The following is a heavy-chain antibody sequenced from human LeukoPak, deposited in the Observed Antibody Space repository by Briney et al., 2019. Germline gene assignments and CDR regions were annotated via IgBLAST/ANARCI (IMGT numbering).Heavy chain of an antibody. J-gene: IGHJ4*02. D-gene: IGHD2-15*01. CDR1: GGSFSGYY. Sequence: SETLSLTCAVYGGSFSGYYWSWIRQPPGKGLEWIGEINHSGSTNYNPSLKSRVTISVDTSKNQFSLKLSSVTAADTAVYYCARGPPNIVVVVAAYDYYFDYWGQGTLVTVSS. V-gene: IGHV4-34*01. CDR3: ARGPPNIVVVVAAYDYYFDY. CDR2: INHSGST.